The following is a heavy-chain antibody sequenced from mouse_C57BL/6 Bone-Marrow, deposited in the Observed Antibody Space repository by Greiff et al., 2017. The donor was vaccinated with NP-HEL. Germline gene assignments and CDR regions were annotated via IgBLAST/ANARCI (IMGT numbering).Heavy chain of an antibody. CDR1: GISITPGNYR. J-gene: IGHJ4*01. Sequence: EVKLVESGPGLVKPSQTVFLTCTVTGISITPGNYRWSWIRQFPGNKLEWIGYIKYSGTITYNPSLTSRTTITRDTPKNQFFLEMNSLTAEDTATYYCARDGDAMDYWGQGTSVTVSS. CDR3: ARDGDAMDY. D-gene: IGHD1-1*02. CDR2: IKYSGTI. V-gene: IGHV3-5*01.